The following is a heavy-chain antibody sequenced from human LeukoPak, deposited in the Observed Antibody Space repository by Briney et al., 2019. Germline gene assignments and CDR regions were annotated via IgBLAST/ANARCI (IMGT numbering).Heavy chain of an antibody. J-gene: IGHJ6*02. V-gene: IGHV1-2*02. D-gene: IGHD2-2*01. Sequence: ASVKVSCKASGYTFTGYYMHWVRQAPGQGLEWMGWINPNSGGTNYAQKFQGRVTMTRDTSISTAYMELSRLRSDDTAVYYCARDGPSTSPYGMDVWGQGTTVTVSS. CDR2: INPNSGGT. CDR3: ARDGPSTSPYGMDV. CDR1: GYTFTGYY.